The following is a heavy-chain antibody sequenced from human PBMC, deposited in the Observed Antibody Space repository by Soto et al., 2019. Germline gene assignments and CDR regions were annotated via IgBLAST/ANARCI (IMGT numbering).Heavy chain of an antibody. Sequence: ASVKVSCKASGYTFTSYGISWVRQAPGQGLEWMGWISAYNGNTNYAQKLQGRVTMTTDTSTSTAYMELRSLRSDDTAVYYCARVRGGRYYDILTGYYFDYWGQGTLVTVSS. CDR1: GYTFTSYG. CDR2: ISAYNGNT. J-gene: IGHJ4*02. D-gene: IGHD3-9*01. V-gene: IGHV1-18*01. CDR3: ARVRGGRYYDILTGYYFDY.